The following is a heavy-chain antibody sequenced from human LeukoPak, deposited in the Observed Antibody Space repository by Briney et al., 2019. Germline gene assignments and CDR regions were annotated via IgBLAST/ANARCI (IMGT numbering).Heavy chain of an antibody. V-gene: IGHV4-34*01. CDR3: ARGGRDGYNLFDY. CDR1: GESFSGYY. J-gene: IGHJ4*02. Sequence: SETLSLTCAVYGESFSGYYWSWIRQPPGKGLEWIGEINHSGSTNYNPSLKSRVTISVDTPKNQFSLKLSSVTAADTAVYYCARGGRDGYNLFDYWGQGTLVTVSS. CDR2: INHSGST. D-gene: IGHD5-24*01.